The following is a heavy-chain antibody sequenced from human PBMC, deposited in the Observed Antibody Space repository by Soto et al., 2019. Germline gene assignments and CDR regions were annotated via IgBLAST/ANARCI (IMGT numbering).Heavy chain of an antibody. J-gene: IGHJ5*02. CDR2: IYVTGAV. Sequence: KPSETLSLTXSVSGAALNSGNYYWSWIRQVPGKGLEWIGHIYVTGAVDYNPSLRDRITISQDTSERQFSLNLRLVTAADTAVYYCARLRIPTNNYKWFDPWGQGTLVTVS. CDR1: GAALNSGNYY. D-gene: IGHD1-20*01. V-gene: IGHV4-31*02. CDR3: ARLRIPTNNYKWFDP.